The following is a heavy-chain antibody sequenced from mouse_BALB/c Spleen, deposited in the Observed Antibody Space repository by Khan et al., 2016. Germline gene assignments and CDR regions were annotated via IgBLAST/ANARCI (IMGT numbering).Heavy chain of an antibody. CDR1: GFTFSDYY. CDR2: ISDGGSYT. V-gene: IGHV5-4*02. Sequence: EVELVESGGGLVKPGGSLKLSCAASGFTFSDYYMYWVRQTPEKRLEWVATISDGGSYTYYPDSVKGRFTISRDNAKNNLYLQMSSLKSEDTAMDYSASDLNWYFDVWGAGTTVTVSS. CDR3: ASDLNWYFDV. J-gene: IGHJ1*01.